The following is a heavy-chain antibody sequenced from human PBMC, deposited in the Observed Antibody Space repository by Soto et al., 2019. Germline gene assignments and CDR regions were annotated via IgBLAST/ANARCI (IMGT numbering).Heavy chain of an antibody. J-gene: IGHJ6*02. D-gene: IGHD3-3*01. V-gene: IGHV1-46*01. Sequence: ASVKVSCKASGYTFTSYYMHWVRQAPGQGLEWMGIINPSGGSTSYAQKFQGRVTMTRDTSTSTVYMELSSLRSEDTAVYYCARDPDITIFGVVNRPYYYGMDVWGQGTTVTVSS. CDR2: INPSGGST. CDR3: ARDPDITIFGVVNRPYYYGMDV. CDR1: GYTFTSYY.